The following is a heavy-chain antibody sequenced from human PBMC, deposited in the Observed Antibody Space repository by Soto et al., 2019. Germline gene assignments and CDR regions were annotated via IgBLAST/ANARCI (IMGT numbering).Heavy chain of an antibody. Sequence: AGGSLRLSCAASGFTFSSYAMSWVRQAPGKGLEWVSAISGSGGSTYYADSVKGRFTISRDNSKNTLYLQMNSLRAEDTAVYYCRYYGSASDFFDYWGQGTLVTVSS. D-gene: IGHD3-10*01. CDR1: GFTFSSYA. J-gene: IGHJ4*02. CDR2: ISGSGGST. CDR3: RYYGSASDFFDY. V-gene: IGHV3-23*01.